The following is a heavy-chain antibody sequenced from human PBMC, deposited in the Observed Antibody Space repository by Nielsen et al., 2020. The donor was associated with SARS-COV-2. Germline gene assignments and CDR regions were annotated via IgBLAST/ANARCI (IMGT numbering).Heavy chain of an antibody. CDR2: MNTNTGDP. V-gene: IGHV7-4-1*02. D-gene: IGHD3-10*01. J-gene: IGHJ5*02. CDR1: GYTCSHYV. Sequence: ASVKVSCKASGYTCSHYVINWVRQAPGQGLEWMGWMNTNTGDPMYAQDLTGRFVFSLDSSVSTAYLHISGLKPEDTAVYYCARGGIALVRGTPERFDPWGQGTLVTVSS. CDR3: ARGGIALVRGTPERFDP.